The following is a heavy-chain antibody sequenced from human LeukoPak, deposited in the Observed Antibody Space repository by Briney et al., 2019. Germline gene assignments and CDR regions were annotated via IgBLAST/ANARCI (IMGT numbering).Heavy chain of an antibody. CDR1: GGSISSYY. CDR3: ARDLATYCSSTNCFGSLGMDV. CDR2: IYYSGST. Sequence: PSETLSLTCTVSGGSISSYYWSWIRQPPGKGLEWIGYIYYSGSTNYNPSLKSRVTMSLDTSKNQFSLKLTSVTAADTAIYYCARDLATYCSSTNCFGSLGMDVWGQGTTVTVSS. V-gene: IGHV4-59*01. J-gene: IGHJ6*02. D-gene: IGHD2-2*01.